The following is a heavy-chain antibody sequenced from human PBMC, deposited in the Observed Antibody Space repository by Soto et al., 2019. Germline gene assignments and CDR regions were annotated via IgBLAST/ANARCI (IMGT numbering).Heavy chain of an antibody. CDR1: GGSISIGSFY. CDR2: IYYRGNT. CDR3: ARDYYGSGTYAGWFDP. J-gene: IGHJ5*02. V-gene: IGHV4-31*11. Sequence: SETLSLTYAVSGGSISIGSFYWSWIRQHPGKGLEWIGYIYYRGNTDYNPSLQSRVTISVDTSKNQFSLKLSSVTAADTAVYYCARDYYGSGTYAGWFDPWGQGMLVTVSS. D-gene: IGHD3-10*01.